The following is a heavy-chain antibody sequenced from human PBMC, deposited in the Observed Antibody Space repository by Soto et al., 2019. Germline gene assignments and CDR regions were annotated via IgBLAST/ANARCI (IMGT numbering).Heavy chain of an antibody. CDR2: ISNTAITD. CDR1: GFSFSDYS. Sequence: QVQLVESGGDLVKSGGSLRLSCVASGFSFSDYSMTWMRQAPGGGLDFVAFISNTAITDYYADSVKGRFTISRDNARNSVYLQMDSLRAEDAAVYYCARDLHQILSHKHYYYYLDVWGTGTTVTVSS. J-gene: IGHJ6*03. CDR3: ARDLHQILSHKHYYYYLDV. V-gene: IGHV3-11*01. D-gene: IGHD2-2*01.